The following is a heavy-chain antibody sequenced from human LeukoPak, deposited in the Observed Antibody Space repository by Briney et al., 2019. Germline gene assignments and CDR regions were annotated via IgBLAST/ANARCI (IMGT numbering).Heavy chain of an antibody. CDR1: GYTFISYG. Sequence: ASVKVSCKASGYTFISYGISWVRQAPGQGLEWMGWISAYNGNTNYAQKLQGRVTMTTDTSTGTAYMELRSLRSDDTAVYYCARVSSGWYYFDYWGQGTLVTVSS. D-gene: IGHD6-19*01. CDR2: ISAYNGNT. V-gene: IGHV1-18*01. CDR3: ARVSSGWYYFDY. J-gene: IGHJ4*02.